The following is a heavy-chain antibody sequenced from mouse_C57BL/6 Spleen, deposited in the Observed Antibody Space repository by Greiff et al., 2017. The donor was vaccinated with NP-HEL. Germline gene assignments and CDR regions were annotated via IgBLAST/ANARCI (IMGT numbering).Heavy chain of an antibody. Sequence: QVQLQQPGAELVKPGASVKLSCKASGYTFTSYWMHWVKQRPGQGLEWIGMIHPTSGSTNYNEKFKSKATLTVDKSSSTAYMQLSSLTSEDSAVYYCARSLITTGRVLDYWGQGTTLTVSS. CDR3: ARSLITTGRVLDY. V-gene: IGHV1-64*01. J-gene: IGHJ2*01. CDR2: IHPTSGST. D-gene: IGHD1-1*01. CDR1: GYTFTSYW.